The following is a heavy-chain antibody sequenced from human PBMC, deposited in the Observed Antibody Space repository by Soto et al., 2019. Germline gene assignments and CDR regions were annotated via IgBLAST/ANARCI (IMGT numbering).Heavy chain of an antibody. J-gene: IGHJ5*02. D-gene: IGHD6-19*01. CDR2: ISGGGGNT. V-gene: IGHV3-23*01. CDR1: GFTFSSYA. CDR3: AKGRGAGGRFSGIAVAGIPS. Sequence: EVQLLESGGGLVQPGGSLRLSCAASGFTFSSYAMSWVRQTPGKGLEWVSGISGGGGNTYYADSVTGRFTISRDNSRNTLYLQMNSLRAADTAIYYCAKGRGAGGRFSGIAVAGIPSWGQGTLVTVSS.